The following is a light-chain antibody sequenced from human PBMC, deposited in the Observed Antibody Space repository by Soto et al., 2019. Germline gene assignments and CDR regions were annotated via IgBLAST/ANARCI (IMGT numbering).Light chain of an antibody. CDR2: GNS. V-gene: IGLV1-40*01. CDR3: QSYGTGLSGLYV. J-gene: IGLJ1*01. Sequence: QSVLTQPPSVSAAPGQRVTISCSGSISNIGNNYVSWYQHLPGKAPKLLIYGNSNRPSGVPDRFSVSKSGASASLAISGLRAEDEGDYFCQSYGTGLSGLYVFGTGTKLTVL. CDR1: ISNIGNNY.